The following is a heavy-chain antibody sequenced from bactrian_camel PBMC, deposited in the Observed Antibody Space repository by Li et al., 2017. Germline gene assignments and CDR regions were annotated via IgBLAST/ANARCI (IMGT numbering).Heavy chain of an antibody. D-gene: IGHD3*01. Sequence: QLVESGGGTVQPGGSLRLSCVASGFDFSITAMSWARQPSGKGPEWVAGINGNGRITEYADSVKGRFTISRDNAENTLYLQMNNLNIDDTAVYYCLSVFRSLTGAAHRGQGTQVTVS. CDR2: INGNGRIT. CDR3: LSVFRSLTGAAH. CDR1: GFDFSITA. V-gene: IGHV3S2*01. J-gene: IGHJ4*01.